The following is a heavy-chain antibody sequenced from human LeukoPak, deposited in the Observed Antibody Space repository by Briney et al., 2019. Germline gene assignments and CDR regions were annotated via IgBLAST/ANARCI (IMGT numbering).Heavy chain of an antibody. D-gene: IGHD2-2*02. J-gene: IGHJ4*02. V-gene: IGHV1-69*05. CDR2: IIPIFGKA. CDR1: GGTFSSYA. CDR3: ARETYCSSTSCYIY. Sequence: GASVKVSFKASGGTFSSYAISWVRQAPGQGLDWMGGIIPIFGKANYAQKFQGRVTITTDESTSTAYMELSSLRSADTAVYSCARETYCSSTSCYIYWGQGTLVTVSS.